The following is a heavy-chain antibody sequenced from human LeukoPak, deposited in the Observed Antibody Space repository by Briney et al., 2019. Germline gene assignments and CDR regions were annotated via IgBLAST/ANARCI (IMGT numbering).Heavy chain of an antibody. Sequence: SETLSLTCTVSGGSISSGDYYWSWIRQPPGMGMEWIGYIYYSGSTYYNPSLKSRVTISVDTSKNQFSLKLSSVTAADTAVYYCASSIAAAGTSFDYWGQGTLVTVSS. CDR2: IYYSGST. J-gene: IGHJ4*02. D-gene: IGHD6-13*01. CDR3: ASSIAAAGTSFDY. V-gene: IGHV4-30-4*01. CDR1: GGSISSGDYY.